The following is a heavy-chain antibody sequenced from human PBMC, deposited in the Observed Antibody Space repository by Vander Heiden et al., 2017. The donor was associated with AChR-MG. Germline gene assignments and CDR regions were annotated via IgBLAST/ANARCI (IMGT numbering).Heavy chain of an antibody. CDR2: ISWNSGSI. V-gene: IGHV3-9*01. J-gene: IGHJ4*02. Sequence: EVQLVESGGALVQPGRSLRLSCAAPGFIFDEYAMHWVRQAPGKGLEWVSGISWNSGSIGYAESVKGRFTISRDNAKNSLYLQMNSLRVEDTALYYCVKDISGYYYGSRLDYWGQGTLVTVSS. CDR1: GFIFDEYA. CDR3: VKDISGYYYGSRLDY. D-gene: IGHD3-10*01.